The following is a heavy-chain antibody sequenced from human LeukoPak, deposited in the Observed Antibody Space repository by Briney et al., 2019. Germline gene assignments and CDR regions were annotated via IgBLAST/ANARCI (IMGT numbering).Heavy chain of an antibody. D-gene: IGHD6-19*01. CDR1: GFTFSSYA. J-gene: IGHJ4*02. V-gene: IGHV3-23*01. CDR3: ARDLSSGLLD. Sequence: GGSLRLSCAASGFTFSSYAMSWVRQVPGKGLEWVSVISGSGGSTYYADSVKGRFTISRDNSKNTLYLQMNSLRAEDTAVYYCARDLSSGLLDWGQGTLVTVSS. CDR2: ISGSGGST.